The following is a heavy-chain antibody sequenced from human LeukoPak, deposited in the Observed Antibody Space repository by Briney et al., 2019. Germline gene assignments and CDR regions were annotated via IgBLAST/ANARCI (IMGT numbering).Heavy chain of an antibody. CDR1: GGSISNYY. D-gene: IGHD5/OR15-5a*01. CDR3: ARHSVSRGSYYFYYMDV. V-gene: IGHV4-4*09. Sequence: SETLSLTCTVSGGSISNYYWNWIRQSPRKGLEWIGSIQTSGTTNYNPSLKSRVTMSVDTSKNKFSLKLSSVTAADTAVYFCARHSVSRGSYYFYYMDVWGKGTTVTVSS. J-gene: IGHJ6*03. CDR2: IQTSGTT.